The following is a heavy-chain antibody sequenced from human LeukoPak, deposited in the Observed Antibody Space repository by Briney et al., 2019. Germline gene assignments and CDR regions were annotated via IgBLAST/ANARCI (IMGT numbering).Heavy chain of an antibody. CDR2: IYYSGST. J-gene: IGHJ4*02. CDR1: GGSISSYY. Sequence: SETLSLTCTVSGGSISSYYWSWLRQPPGKGLEWIGYIYYSGSTNYNPSLKSRVTISVDTSKNQFSLKLSSVTAADTAVYYCAKYGDYGKGDDYFDYWGQGTLVTVSS. V-gene: IGHV4-59*08. CDR3: AKYGDYGKGDDYFDY. D-gene: IGHD4-17*01.